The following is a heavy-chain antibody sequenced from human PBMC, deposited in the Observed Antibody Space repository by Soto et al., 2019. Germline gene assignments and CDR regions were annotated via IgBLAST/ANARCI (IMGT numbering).Heavy chain of an antibody. CDR3: ARALWFGELSTPYYYYYGMDV. CDR2: ISSSSSYI. D-gene: IGHD3-10*01. V-gene: IGHV3-21*01. J-gene: IGHJ6*02. CDR1: GVTFSSYS. Sequence: WGSLRLSCAASGVTFSSYSMNWVRQAPGNGLEWVSSISSSSSYIYYADSVKGRFTISRDNAKNSLYLQMNSLRAEDTAVYYCARALWFGELSTPYYYYYGMDVWGQGTTVTVSS.